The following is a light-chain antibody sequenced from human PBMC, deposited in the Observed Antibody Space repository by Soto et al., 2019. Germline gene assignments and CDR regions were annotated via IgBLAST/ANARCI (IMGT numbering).Light chain of an antibody. CDR1: QSVSSY. J-gene: IGKJ2*01. V-gene: IGKV3-11*01. CDR2: DAF. CDR3: QQRSNWPPDFT. Sequence: EIVLTQSPATLSLSPGEGVTLSCRASQSVSSYLAWYQQKPGQAPRLLIYDAFNRATGIPDRFSGSGSGTDFTLTISSLEPEDFAVYYCQQRSNWPPDFTFGQGTKLEI.